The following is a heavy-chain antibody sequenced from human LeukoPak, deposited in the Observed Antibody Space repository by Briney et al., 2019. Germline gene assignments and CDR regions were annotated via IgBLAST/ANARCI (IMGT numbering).Heavy chain of an antibody. CDR2: ISSSGSTK. V-gene: IGHV3-11*01. CDR1: GFTFSDYY. D-gene: IGHD3-10*01. Sequence: PGGSLRLSCAASGFTFSDYYMSWIRQAPGEGLEWVSYISSSGSTKYYADSVKGRFTISRDNAKNSYLQMNSLRAEDTAIYYCARDGHAYGRGSPHYWGQGTLVTVSS. CDR3: ARDGHAYGRGSPHY. J-gene: IGHJ4*02.